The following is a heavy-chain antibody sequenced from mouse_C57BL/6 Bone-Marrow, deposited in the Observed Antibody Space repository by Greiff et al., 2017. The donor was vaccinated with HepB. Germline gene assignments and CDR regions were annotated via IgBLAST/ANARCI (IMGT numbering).Heavy chain of an antibody. CDR1: GYTFTSYW. CDR3: SKDTTVVATGYFAY. Sequence: QVQLQQPGAELVKPGASVKMSCKASGYTFTSYWITWVKQRPGQGLEWIGDIYPGSGSTNYNEKFKSKATLTVDTSSSTAYMQLSSLTSEDSAVYFCSKDTTVVATGYFAYWGQGTPLTVSS. J-gene: IGHJ2*01. D-gene: IGHD1-1*01. CDR2: IYPGSGST. V-gene: IGHV1-55*01.